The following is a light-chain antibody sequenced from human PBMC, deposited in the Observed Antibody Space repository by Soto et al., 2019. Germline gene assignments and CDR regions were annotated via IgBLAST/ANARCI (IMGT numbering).Light chain of an antibody. V-gene: IGKV1-9*01. CDR1: QDIAIY. CDR2: AAS. J-gene: IGKJ1*01. CDR3: LQVKSFPRT. Sequence: GDRVTITCRASQDIAIYLAWYQQKPGEAPKLLIYAASTLHGGVPSRFSGSGSGTDFALTITSLQAEDFATYYCLQVKSFPRTFGQGTKVDIK.